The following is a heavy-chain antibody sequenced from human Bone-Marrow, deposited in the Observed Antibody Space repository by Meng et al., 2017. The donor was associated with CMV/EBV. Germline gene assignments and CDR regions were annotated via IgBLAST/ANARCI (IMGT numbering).Heavy chain of an antibody. CDR3: ARQDGVALYYFDY. J-gene: IGHJ4*02. CDR1: GYSFASYW. V-gene: IGHV5-51*01. CDR2: IYPGDSDI. Sequence: GESLKISCKGSGYSFASYWIGWVRQMPGKGLEWMGIIYPGDSDIRYSPSFQGQVTISADKSISTAFLQWSSLKASDTAIYYCARQDGVALYYFDYWGQGTLVTVSS. D-gene: IGHD3-10*01.